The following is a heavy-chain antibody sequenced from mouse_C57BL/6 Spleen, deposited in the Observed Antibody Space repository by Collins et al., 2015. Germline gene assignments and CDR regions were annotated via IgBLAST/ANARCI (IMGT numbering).Heavy chain of an antibody. CDR1: GYTFTSYW. CDR2: IYPGSGST. Sequence: QVQLQQPGAELVKPGASVKMSCKASGYTFTSYWITWVKQRPGQGLEWIGDIYPGSGSTNYNEKFKSKATLTVDTSSSTAYMQLSSLTSEDSAVYYCARNDYGNLAWFAYWGQGTLVTVSA. D-gene: IGHD2-1*01. J-gene: IGHJ3*01. CDR3: ARNDYGNLAWFAY. V-gene: IGHV1-55*01.